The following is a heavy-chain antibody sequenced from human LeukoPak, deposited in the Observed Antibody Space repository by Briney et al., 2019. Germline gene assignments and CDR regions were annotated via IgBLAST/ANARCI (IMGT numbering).Heavy chain of an antibody. CDR3: AGGDGTSWSDY. J-gene: IGHJ4*02. CDR1: GFTLSRYA. D-gene: IGHD6-13*01. V-gene: IGHV3-30-3*01. CDR2: ISNDGTNK. Sequence: PGRPLRLSRAASGFTLSRYAMHWVRQAPGKGREWVAVISNDGTNKYDADSVKGRFTISRDNSKNTVYLEMNSLRAEDTAVYYCAGGDGTSWSDYWGQGTVVSVS.